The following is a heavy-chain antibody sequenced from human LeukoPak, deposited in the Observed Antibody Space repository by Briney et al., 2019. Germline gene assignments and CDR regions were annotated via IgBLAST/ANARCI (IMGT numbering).Heavy chain of an antibody. CDR3: ARGPPTMVVTPGFDY. J-gene: IGHJ4*02. V-gene: IGHV4-39*01. CDR2: IYYSGST. D-gene: IGHD4-23*01. CDR1: GGSISSSSYY. Sequence: PSETLSLTCTVSGGSISSSSYYWGWIRQPPGKGLEWIGSIYYSGSTHHNPSLKSRVTISVDTSKNQFSLKLSSVTAADTAVYYCARGPPTMVVTPGFDYWGQGTLVTVSS.